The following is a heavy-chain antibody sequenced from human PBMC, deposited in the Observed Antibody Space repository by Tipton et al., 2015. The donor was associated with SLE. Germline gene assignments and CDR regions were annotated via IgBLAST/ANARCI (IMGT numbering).Heavy chain of an antibody. CDR1: GDSISSGSYY. V-gene: IGHV4-61*02. CDR3: ARGPRQDWFDP. Sequence: LRLSCTVSGDSISSGSYYWSWIRQPAGKGLEWIGRIYTSGSTDYNPSLKSRVTISVDASKNQFFLKLSSVTAADTAVYYCARGPRQDWFDPWGQGTLVTVS. J-gene: IGHJ5*02. CDR2: IYTSGST.